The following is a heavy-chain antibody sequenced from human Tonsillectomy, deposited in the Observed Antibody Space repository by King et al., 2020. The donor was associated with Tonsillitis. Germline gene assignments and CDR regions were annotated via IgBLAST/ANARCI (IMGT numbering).Heavy chain of an antibody. CDR2: IYSGGST. D-gene: IGHD4-17*01. J-gene: IGHJ4*02. Sequence: VQLVESGGGLVQPGGSLRLSCAASGFTVSSSYMSWVRQAPGKGPEWVSVIYSGGSTYYADSVKGRFTISRDNSKNTLYLEMNSLRAEDTAVYYCARDRRTTVTMGWYYFDYWGQGTLVTVSS. CDR3: ARDRRTTVTMGWYYFDY. V-gene: IGHV3-66*01. CDR1: GFTVSSSY.